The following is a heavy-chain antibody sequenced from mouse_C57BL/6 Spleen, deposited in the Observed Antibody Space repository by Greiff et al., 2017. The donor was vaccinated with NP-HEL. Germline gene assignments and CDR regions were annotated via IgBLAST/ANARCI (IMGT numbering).Heavy chain of an antibody. D-gene: IGHD1-1*01. CDR2: INPYNGGT. CDR3: ARTITTVVVDY. Sequence: EVQLQQSGPVLVKPGASVKMSCKASGYTFTDYYMNWVKQSHGKSLEWIGVINPYNGGTSYNQKFKGKATLTVDKSSSTAYMELNSLTSEDSAVYYCARTITTVVVDYWGQGTTLTVSS. V-gene: IGHV1-19*01. J-gene: IGHJ2*01. CDR1: GYTFTDYY.